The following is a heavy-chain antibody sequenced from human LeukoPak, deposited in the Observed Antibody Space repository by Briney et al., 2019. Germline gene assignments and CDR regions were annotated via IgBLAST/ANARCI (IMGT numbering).Heavy chain of an antibody. D-gene: IGHD3-3*01. V-gene: IGHV4-34*01. CDR2: INHSGST. CDR1: GGSFSGYY. J-gene: IGHJ6*03. Sequence: PSETLSLTCAVYGGSFSGYYWSWIRQPPGKGLEWIGEINHSGSTNYNPSLKSRVTISVDTSKNQFSLKLISCTAVHTAVYYCAGGLSSEGLIIKYYYYYYMDVWGKGATVTVSS. CDR3: AGGLSSEGLIIKYYYYYYMDV.